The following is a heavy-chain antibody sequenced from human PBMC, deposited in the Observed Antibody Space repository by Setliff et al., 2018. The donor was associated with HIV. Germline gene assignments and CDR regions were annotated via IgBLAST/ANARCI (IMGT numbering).Heavy chain of an antibody. CDR3: GRHFSIFGVTIISNDAFDI. J-gene: IGHJ3*02. D-gene: IGHD3-3*01. CDR2: VYYSGTT. Sequence: SETLSLTCTVSGGSISSSSYYWGWVRQPPGKGLEWIGSVYYSGTTYYNPSLTSRVTISVDTSKNQFSLKLTSVTAADTALYYCGRHFSIFGVTIISNDAFDIWGRGTMVTVSS. CDR1: GGSISSSSYY. V-gene: IGHV4-39*01.